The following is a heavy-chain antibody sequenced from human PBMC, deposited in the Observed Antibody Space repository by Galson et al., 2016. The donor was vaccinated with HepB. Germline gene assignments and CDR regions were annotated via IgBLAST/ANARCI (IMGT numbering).Heavy chain of an antibody. CDR2: LTGSGGGT. CDR1: GFTFSRYA. J-gene: IGHJ4*02. CDR3: AKVPHHSTGWPREIDY. D-gene: IGHD6-25*01. V-gene: IGHV3-23*01. Sequence: SLRLSCAASGFTFSRYAMNWVRQAPGKGLEWVATLTGSGGGTYYADSVKGRFTISRDNSKNTLYLEMISLRAGDTAVYYCAKVPHHSTGWPREIDYWGQGTLVIVSS.